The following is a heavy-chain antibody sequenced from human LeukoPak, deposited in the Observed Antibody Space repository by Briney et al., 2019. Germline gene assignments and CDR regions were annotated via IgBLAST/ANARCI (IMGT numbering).Heavy chain of an antibody. CDR3: AKTTITPPYYMDV. V-gene: IGHV3-21*01. J-gene: IGHJ6*03. D-gene: IGHD4-11*01. CDR2: ITSTSIYR. Sequence: PGGSLTLSCAASGFTFSNYNMNWVRQPPGKGLEWVSSITSTSIYRYYADSVKGRFTISRDNAKKSLYLQTNSLRAGDTAVYYCAKTTITPPYYMDVWGKGTTVTVSS. CDR1: GFTFSNYN.